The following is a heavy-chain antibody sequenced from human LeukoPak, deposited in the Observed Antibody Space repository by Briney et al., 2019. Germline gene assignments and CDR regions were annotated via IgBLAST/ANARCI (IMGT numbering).Heavy chain of an antibody. Sequence: GASVKVSCKASGYTFTSYYMHWVRQAPGQGLEWMGIINPSGGSTSYAQKFQGRATMTRDTSTSTVYMELSSLRSEDTAVYYCARARRETIFGVVTHFDYWGQGTLVTVSS. J-gene: IGHJ4*02. CDR3: ARARRETIFGVVTHFDY. CDR2: INPSGGST. CDR1: GYTFTSYY. D-gene: IGHD3-3*01. V-gene: IGHV1-46*01.